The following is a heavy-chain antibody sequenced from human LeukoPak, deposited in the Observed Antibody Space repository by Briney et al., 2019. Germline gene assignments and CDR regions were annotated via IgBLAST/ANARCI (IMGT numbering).Heavy chain of an antibody. CDR1: GGSISSYY. D-gene: IGHD2-2*01. J-gene: IGHJ5*02. CDR3: ARASRYCSSTSCHNWFDP. Sequence: SETLSLTCTVSGGSISSYYWSWIRQPPGKGLEWIGRIYTSGSTNYNPSLKSRVTMSVDTSKNQFSLKLSSVTAADTAVYYCARASRYCSSTSCHNWFDPWGQGTLVTVSS. V-gene: IGHV4-4*07. CDR2: IYTSGST.